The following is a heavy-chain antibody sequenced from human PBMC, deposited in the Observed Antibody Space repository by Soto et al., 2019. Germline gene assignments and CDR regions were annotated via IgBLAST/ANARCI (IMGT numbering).Heavy chain of an antibody. CDR1: GGTFSSYA. J-gene: IGHJ6*02. Sequence: GASGKVSCKASGGTFSSYAISWVRQAPGQGLEWMGGIIPIFGTANYAQKFQGRATITADESTSTAYMELSSLRSEDTAVYYCARTLSSWGDYYYYGMDVWGQGTTVTVSS. CDR2: IIPIFGTA. CDR3: ARTLSSWGDYYYYGMDV. V-gene: IGHV1-69*13. D-gene: IGHD3-16*01.